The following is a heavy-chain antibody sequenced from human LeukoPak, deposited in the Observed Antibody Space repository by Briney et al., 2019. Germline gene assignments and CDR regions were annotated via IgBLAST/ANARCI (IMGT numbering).Heavy chain of an antibody. J-gene: IGHJ3*02. D-gene: IGHD7-27*01. CDR1: GGSISSYY. V-gene: IGHV4-59*01. CDR3: ARGELGIEDAFDI. CDR2: IYFSGST. Sequence: SETLSLTCTVSGGSISSYYWSWIRQPPGKGLEWIGYIYFSGSTNYNPSLKSRVTISVDTSKNQFSLKLSSVTAADTAVYYCARGELGIEDAFDIWGQGTMVTVSS.